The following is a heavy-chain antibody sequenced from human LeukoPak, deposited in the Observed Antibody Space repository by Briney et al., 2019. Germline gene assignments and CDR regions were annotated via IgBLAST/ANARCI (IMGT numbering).Heavy chain of an antibody. CDR3: ARSYYYDSSGYYEERN. V-gene: IGHV1-69*04. CDR1: GGTFSSYA. Sequence: ASVKVSCKASGGTFSSYAISWVRQAPGQGLEWMGRIIPILGIANYAQKFQGRVTITADKSTSTAYMELSSLRSEDTAVYYCARSYYYDSSGYYEERNWGQGTLVTVSS. J-gene: IGHJ4*02. CDR2: IIPILGIA. D-gene: IGHD3-22*01.